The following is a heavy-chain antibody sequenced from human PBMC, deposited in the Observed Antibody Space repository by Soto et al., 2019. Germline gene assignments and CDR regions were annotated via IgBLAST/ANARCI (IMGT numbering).Heavy chain of an antibody. CDR1: GFTFSSYG. D-gene: IGHD3-22*01. Sequence: QVQLVESGGGVVQPGRSLRLSCAASGFTFSSYGMHWVRQAPGKGLEWVAVISYDGSNKYYADSVKGRFTISRDNSKNTLYLQMNSLRAEDTAVYYCAKDKVYYYDSSGYYYVGFTDYWGQGTLVTVSS. V-gene: IGHV3-30*18. CDR3: AKDKVYYYDSSGYYYVGFTDY. CDR2: ISYDGSNK. J-gene: IGHJ4*02.